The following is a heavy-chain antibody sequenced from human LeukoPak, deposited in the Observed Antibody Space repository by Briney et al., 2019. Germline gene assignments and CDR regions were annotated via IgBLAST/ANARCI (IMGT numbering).Heavy chain of an antibody. D-gene: IGHD3-10*01. CDR2: IYYSGNI. V-gene: IGHV4-59*01. Sequence: PSETLSLTCTVSGDTITTYYWAWVRQPLGKGLEWVGSIYYSGNIKYNPALKSRVTISINKSTNQFSLKLRSVTAADSAVYYCARHPSHYYTSDDNYDGWFDPWGQGTLVTVSS. CDR1: GDTITTYY. CDR3: ARHPSHYYTSDDNYDGWFDP. J-gene: IGHJ5*02.